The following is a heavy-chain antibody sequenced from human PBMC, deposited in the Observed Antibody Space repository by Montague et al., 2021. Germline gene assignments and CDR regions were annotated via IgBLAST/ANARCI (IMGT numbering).Heavy chain of an antibody. CDR3: ARDTVGASGYFYYYYMDV. J-gene: IGHJ6*03. Sequence: SETLSLTCTVFGDSIYTYSWSWIRQPAGKGLEWIGRLSNGGSTNSNPSLKSRVSMSVDTSKNQFSLKLSSVTAADPAVYFCARDTVGASGYFYYYYMDVWGRGTTVTVSS. CDR1: GDSIYTYS. CDR2: LSNGGST. D-gene: IGHD1-26*01. V-gene: IGHV4-4*07.